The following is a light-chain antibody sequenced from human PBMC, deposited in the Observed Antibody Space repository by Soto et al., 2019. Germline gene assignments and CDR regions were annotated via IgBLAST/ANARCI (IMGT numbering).Light chain of an antibody. CDR2: STN. CDR3: VLYMVSGISV. J-gene: IGLJ3*02. V-gene: IGLV8-61*01. Sequence: QTVVTQEPSFSVSPGGTVTLTCGLSSGSVSTSYYPSWYQQTPGQAPRTLIYSTNTRSSGVPDRFSGSIRGNKAALTITGAQADDESDYYCVLYMVSGISVFGGGTKLTVL. CDR1: SGSVSTSYY.